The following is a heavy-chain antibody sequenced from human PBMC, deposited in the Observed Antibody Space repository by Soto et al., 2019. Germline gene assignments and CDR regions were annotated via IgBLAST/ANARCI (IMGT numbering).Heavy chain of an antibody. CDR3: ARVRIVSMIAVVLDY. V-gene: IGHV4-31*03. CDR2: IDYSGST. D-gene: IGHD3-22*01. J-gene: IGHJ4*02. CDR1: GGSISSGGYY. Sequence: KPSETLSLTCTVSGGSISSGGYYWTWIRQHPGKGLEWIGYIDYSGSTYYTPSLKSRLAISGDTSKNQFSLKVTFVTAADTAMYYCARVRIVSMIAVVLDYWGQGTLVTVSS.